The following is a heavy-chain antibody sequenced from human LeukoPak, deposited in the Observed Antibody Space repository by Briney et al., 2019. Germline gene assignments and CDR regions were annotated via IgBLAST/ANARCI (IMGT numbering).Heavy chain of an antibody. D-gene: IGHD3-10*01. Sequence: ASVKVFCKISGFGLSVLSIHWMRQAPGKGLEWVGGIRPETGDPIYAQRFQGRVTVTEDTVTDTGYMELRSLTSDDTAVYFCTTDSGRSYFYFNFWGQGTLVTVSS. CDR2: IRPETGDP. J-gene: IGHJ4*02. CDR3: TTDSGRSYFYFNF. V-gene: IGHV1-24*01. CDR1: GFGLSVLS.